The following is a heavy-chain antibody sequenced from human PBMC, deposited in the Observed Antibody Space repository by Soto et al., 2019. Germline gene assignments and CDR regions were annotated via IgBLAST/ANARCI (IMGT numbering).Heavy chain of an antibody. CDR3: TRANWYSEY. J-gene: IGHJ4*02. V-gene: IGHV4-59*11. CDR1: GGSISNHY. CDR2: IYYHGNT. Sequence: SETLSLTCTVSGGSISNHYWSWIRQPPGKGLEWIGYIYYHGNTNYNPPLKSRVTMSVDTSKNQISLKLSSVTAAVTAVYYCTRANWYSEYWGQGTLVTVSS. D-gene: IGHD7-27*01.